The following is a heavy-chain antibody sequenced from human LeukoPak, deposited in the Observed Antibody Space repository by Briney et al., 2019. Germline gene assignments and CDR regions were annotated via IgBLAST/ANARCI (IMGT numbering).Heavy chain of an antibody. CDR1: GFSFSNYG. J-gene: IGHJ4*02. Sequence: GGSLRLSCVASGFSFSNYGMNWVRQAPGKGLEWVADIRYDGSVRHYVDSVKGRFTISRDNSKNTLYLEMGSLTTEDTAVYYCATPLRASSTDYWGQGTLVTVSS. CDR3: ATPLRASSTDY. D-gene: IGHD6-6*01. V-gene: IGHV3-30*02. CDR2: IRYDGSVR.